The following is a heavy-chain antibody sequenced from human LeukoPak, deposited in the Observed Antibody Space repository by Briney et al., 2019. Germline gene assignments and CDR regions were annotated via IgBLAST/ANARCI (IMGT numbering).Heavy chain of an antibody. J-gene: IGHJ5*02. CDR3: ARGVRESVLRGFDP. D-gene: IGHD3-10*01. Sequence: ASVKVSCKASGYTFTGYYMHWVRQAPGQGLEWMGWINPNSGDTNYAQKFQGRVTVTRDTSITTAYMELSRLRSDDTAVYYCARGVRESVLRGFDPWGQGTLVTVSS. CDR1: GYTFTGYY. V-gene: IGHV1-2*02. CDR2: INPNSGDT.